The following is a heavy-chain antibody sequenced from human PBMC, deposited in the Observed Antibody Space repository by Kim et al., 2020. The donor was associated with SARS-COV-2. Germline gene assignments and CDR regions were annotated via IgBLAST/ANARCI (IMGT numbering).Heavy chain of an antibody. CDR2: ISSSGSTI. D-gene: IGHD6-13*01. CDR3: ASLRWVQQQYDPSGY. CDR1: GFTFSSYE. V-gene: IGHV3-48*03. Sequence: GGSLRLSCAASGFTFSSYEMNWVRQAPGKGLEWVSYISSSGSTIYYADSVKGRFTISRDNAKNSLYLQMNSLRAEDTAVYYCASLRWVQQQYDPSGYWGQGTLVTVSS. J-gene: IGHJ4*02.